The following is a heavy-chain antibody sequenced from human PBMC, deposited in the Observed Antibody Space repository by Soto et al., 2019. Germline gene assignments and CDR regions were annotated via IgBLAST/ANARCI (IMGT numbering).Heavy chain of an antibody. J-gene: IGHJ6*02. Sequence: ASVKVSCKASGYTFTSYDINWVRQATGQGLEWMGWMNPNSGNTGYAQKFQGRVTMTRNTSISTAYMELSSLRSEDTAVYYCAREYQGYSRGWYDFGDPYYYYGMDVWGQGTTVTVSS. D-gene: IGHD6-19*01. CDR3: AREYQGYSRGWYDFGDPYYYYGMDV. V-gene: IGHV1-8*01. CDR1: GYTFTSYD. CDR2: MNPNSGNT.